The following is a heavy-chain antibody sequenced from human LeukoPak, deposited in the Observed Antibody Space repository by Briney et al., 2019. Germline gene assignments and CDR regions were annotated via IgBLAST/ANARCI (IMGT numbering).Heavy chain of an antibody. V-gene: IGHV3-23*01. CDR1: GFTFTSYA. D-gene: IGHD1-26*01. Sequence: GGSLRLSCAASGFTFTSYAMTWVRQAPGKGLEWVSGIGGGADTTYYAGSVKGRFTISRDSSKNTLYLQMNSLRAADTAAYYCAKGRKWDLYAYYYMDVWGKGTTVTVSS. CDR3: AKGRKWDLYAYYYMDV. J-gene: IGHJ6*03. CDR2: IGGGADTT.